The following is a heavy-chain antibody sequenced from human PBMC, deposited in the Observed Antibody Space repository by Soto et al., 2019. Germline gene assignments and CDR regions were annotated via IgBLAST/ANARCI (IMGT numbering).Heavy chain of an antibody. CDR1: GGSISSGGYY. Sequence: SETLSLTCTVSGGSISSGGYYWSWIRQHPGKGLEWIGYIYCSGSTYYNPSLKSRVTISVDTSKNQFSLKLSSVTAADTAVYYCARHLHPTTGYCPSTSCYHFDYWGQGTLVTVSS. J-gene: IGHJ4*02. CDR2: IYCSGST. CDR3: ARHLHPTTGYCPSTSCYHFDY. D-gene: IGHD2-2*01. V-gene: IGHV4-31*03.